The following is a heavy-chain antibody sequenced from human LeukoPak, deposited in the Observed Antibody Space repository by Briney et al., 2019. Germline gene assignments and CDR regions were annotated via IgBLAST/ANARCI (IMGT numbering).Heavy chain of an antibody. J-gene: IGHJ5*02. CDR3: AKDRSEPYGDYVFGWFDP. Sequence: GGSLRLSCAASGFTFSSYAMSWVRQAPGKGLEWVSAISGSGGSTYSADSVKGRFTISRDNSKNTLYLQMNSLRAEDTAVYYCAKDRSEPYGDYVFGWFDPWGQGTLVTVSS. V-gene: IGHV3-23*01. CDR1: GFTFSSYA. CDR2: ISGSGGST. D-gene: IGHD4-17*01.